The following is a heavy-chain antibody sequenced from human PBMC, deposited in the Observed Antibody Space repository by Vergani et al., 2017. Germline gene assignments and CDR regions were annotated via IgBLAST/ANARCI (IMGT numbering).Heavy chain of an antibody. Sequence: QLQLQESGPGLVKPSQTLSLTCTVSGGSISSGDYYWSGIRQPPGKGLEWIGYIYYSGCTYYNPSLKSRVTISVDTSKNQFSLKLSSVTASDTAVYYCARVITMVRGVIIAYLDYWGQGTLVTVSS. D-gene: IGHD3-10*01. CDR2: IYYSGCT. J-gene: IGHJ4*02. V-gene: IGHV4-30-4*08. CDR1: GGSISSGDYY. CDR3: ARVITMVRGVIIAYLDY.